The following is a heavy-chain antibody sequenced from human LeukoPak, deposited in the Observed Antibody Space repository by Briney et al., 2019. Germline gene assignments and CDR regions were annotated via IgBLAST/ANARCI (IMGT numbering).Heavy chain of an antibody. V-gene: IGHV4-59*08. CDR3: ARVDSSGYYTFFDY. J-gene: IGHJ4*02. CDR1: GGSISSYY. Sequence: KPSETLSLTCTVSGGSISSYYWSWIRQPPGKGLEWIGYIYYSGSTNYNPSLKSRVTISVDTSKNQFSLKLSSVTAADTAVYYCARVDSSGYYTFFDYWGQGTLVTVSS. D-gene: IGHD3-22*01. CDR2: IYYSGST.